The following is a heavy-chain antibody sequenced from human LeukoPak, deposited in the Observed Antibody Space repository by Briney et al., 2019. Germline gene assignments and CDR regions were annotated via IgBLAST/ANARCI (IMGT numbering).Heavy chain of an antibody. CDR2: IKRDGSEK. J-gene: IGHJ1*01. CDR1: GLTFNKYW. V-gene: IGHV3-7*01. D-gene: IGHD6-19*01. Sequence: GGSLRLSCEASGLTFNKYWMTWVRQAPGKGLEWVANIKRDGSEKNYVDSVKGRFTISRDNAKNSLSLRMNSLSAEDTAVYYCATGYSSGWYFYFQHWGQGSLVSVSS. CDR3: ATGYSSGWYFYFQH.